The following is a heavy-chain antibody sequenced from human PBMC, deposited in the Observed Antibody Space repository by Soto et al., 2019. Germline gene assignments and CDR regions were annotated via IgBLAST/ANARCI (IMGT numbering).Heavy chain of an antibody. D-gene: IGHD1-26*01. Sequence: QVQLQESGPGLVKPSQTLSLTCIVSGDSISRGGYFWTWIRQHPGKGLEWIGYIYDSGSAVYNPSLKSRVTMSVDTSKNQVSLNLRSVTAADTAVFYCARGILRPNHYMDVWGKGTAVAVSS. CDR2: IYDSGSA. CDR3: ARGILRPNHYMDV. CDR1: GDSISRGGYF. V-gene: IGHV4-31*03. J-gene: IGHJ6*03.